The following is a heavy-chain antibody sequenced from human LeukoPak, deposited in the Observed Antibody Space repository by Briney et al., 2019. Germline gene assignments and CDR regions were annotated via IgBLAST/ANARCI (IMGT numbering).Heavy chain of an antibody. D-gene: IGHD3-16*01. CDR3: ANLRLEG. J-gene: IGHJ4*02. CDR2: MNIDGSEK. CDR1: GFTFSSYW. V-gene: IGHV3-7*01. Sequence: GGSLRLSCAASGFTFSSYWMGWVRQAPGKRLEWVANMNIDGSEKYYADSVKGRFTISRDNARNSVYLQMNSLRAEDTAVYYCANLRLEGGGQEPLVTFP.